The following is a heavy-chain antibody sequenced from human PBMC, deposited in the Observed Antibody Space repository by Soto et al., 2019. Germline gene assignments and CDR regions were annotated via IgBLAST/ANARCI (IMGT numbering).Heavy chain of an antibody. CDR3: AKEVSLGSTVDLGY. J-gene: IGHJ4*02. D-gene: IGHD7-27*01. V-gene: IGHV3-23*01. CDR1: GFTFTIFA. Sequence: VGSLRLSCAASGFTFTIFAMSWVRQSPGKGLEWVSTISGSGGSTYYADAVKGRFTISRDNSMGTLYLQMKSLRVEDTAIYYCAKEVSLGSTVDLGYWGQGTLVT. CDR2: ISGSGGST.